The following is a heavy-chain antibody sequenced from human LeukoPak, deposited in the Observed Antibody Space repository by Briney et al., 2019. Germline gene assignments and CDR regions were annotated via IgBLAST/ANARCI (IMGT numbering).Heavy chain of an antibody. D-gene: IGHD6-6*01. J-gene: IGHJ4*02. CDR1: GFTFSSYS. Sequence: GGSLRLSCAASGFTFSSYSMNWVRQAPGKGLEWVSYISSSSSTIYYADSVKGRFTTSRDNAKNSLYLQMNSLRAEDTAVYYCARDSRRASSSSWLGYWGQGTLVTVSS. CDR3: ARDSRRASSSSWLGY. V-gene: IGHV3-48*01. CDR2: ISSSSSTI.